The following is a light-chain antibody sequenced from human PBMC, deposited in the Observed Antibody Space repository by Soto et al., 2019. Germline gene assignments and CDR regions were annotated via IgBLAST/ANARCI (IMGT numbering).Light chain of an antibody. CDR2: GAS. CDR1: QSVSSSY. CDR3: HQYGISPGT. J-gene: IGKJ1*01. Sequence: EIVLTNSPGTLSLSQWEIATLSCRASQSVSSSYLAWYQQKPGQSPRLLIFGASIRDTGLPDRFSGGGSGRDFTLTISRLEPEDSAVHYCHQYGISPGTFGQATKVDIK. V-gene: IGKV3-20*01.